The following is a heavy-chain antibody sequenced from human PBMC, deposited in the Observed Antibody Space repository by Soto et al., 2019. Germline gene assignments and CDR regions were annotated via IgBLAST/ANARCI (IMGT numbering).Heavy chain of an antibody. CDR2: IYYSGNT. Sequence: QVQLQESGPGLVKPSQTLSLTCSVSGGSINSVNYYWSWIRQHPGKGLEWIGYIYYSGNTHYNPSLKSRVTISVDTSENQFSLKLSSVTAADTAVYYCAREGGDGVDYWGQGTLVTVSS. V-gene: IGHV4-31*03. J-gene: IGHJ4*02. CDR1: GGSINSVNYY. CDR3: AREGGDGVDY. D-gene: IGHD3-16*01.